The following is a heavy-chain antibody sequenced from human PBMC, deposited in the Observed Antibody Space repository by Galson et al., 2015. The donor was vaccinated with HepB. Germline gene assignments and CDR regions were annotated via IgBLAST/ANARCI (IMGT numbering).Heavy chain of an antibody. V-gene: IGHV1-69*13. Sequence: SLKVSCKASGGTFSTYTISWVRLAPGQGLEWMGGIIPIFVTAHYAQKFQGRVTITADESTSTAYMELSSVRSEDTAVYYCAGPTLDILAPWTLDVWGQGTQVTVSS. CDR3: AGPTLDILAPWTLDV. CDR2: IIPIFVTA. D-gene: IGHD3-9*01. CDR1: GGTFSTYT. J-gene: IGHJ3*01.